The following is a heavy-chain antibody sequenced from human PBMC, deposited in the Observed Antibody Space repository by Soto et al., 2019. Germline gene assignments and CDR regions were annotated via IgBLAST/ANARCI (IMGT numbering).Heavy chain of an antibody. CDR1: GAPISTGNW. J-gene: IGHJ5*01. CDR3: ARRSSYYYDSSAYYDS. Sequence: QVHLQESGPGLVQSSGTLSLTCGVSGAPISTGNWWTWVRQPPGKGLEWIGEIYHGGNTNYRPSLKSRVTISVDKAKNQFSLRLSSVTAADTAVYYCARRSSYYYDSSAYYDSWGQGALVTVSS. D-gene: IGHD3-22*01. V-gene: IGHV4-4*02. CDR2: IYHGGNT.